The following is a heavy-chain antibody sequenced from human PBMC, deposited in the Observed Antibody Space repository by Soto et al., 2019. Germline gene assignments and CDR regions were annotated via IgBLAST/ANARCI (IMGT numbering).Heavy chain of an antibody. D-gene: IGHD6-19*01. CDR2: IFSNDEK. V-gene: IGHV2-26*01. Sequence: HVTLKESGPVLVKPTETLTLTCTVSGFSLSNGKVGVSWIRQPPGKALGWLAHIFSNDEKSYRTSLKSRLTICEDTSKSQVVLTMTNVDPVDTATYYCARILFGRSVAGGYFYMDVWGKGTTVTVSS. CDR3: ARILFGRSVAGGYFYMDV. CDR1: GFSLSNGKVG. J-gene: IGHJ6*03.